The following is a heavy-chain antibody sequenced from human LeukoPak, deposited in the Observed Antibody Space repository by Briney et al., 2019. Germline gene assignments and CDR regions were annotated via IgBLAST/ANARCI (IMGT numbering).Heavy chain of an antibody. D-gene: IGHD3-10*01. V-gene: IGHV3-30*18. Sequence: GRSLRLSCAASGFTFSSYGMHWVRQAPGKGLEWAAVISYDGSNKYYADSVKGRFTISRDNSKNTLYLQMNSLRAEDTAVYYCAKGITMVRGVSNNWFDPWGQGTLVTVSS. J-gene: IGHJ5*02. CDR3: AKGITMVRGVSNNWFDP. CDR2: ISYDGSNK. CDR1: GFTFSSYG.